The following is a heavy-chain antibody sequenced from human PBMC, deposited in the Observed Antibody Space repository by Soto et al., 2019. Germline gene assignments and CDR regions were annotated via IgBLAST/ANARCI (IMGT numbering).Heavy chain of an antibody. D-gene: IGHD3-9*01. CDR1: RGSFSGYY. CDR3: ARGDILTGYSFDY. Sequence: XXTLSLTCAVYRGSFSGYYWSWIRQPPGKGVEWIGEIXHSGSXNYNTYIKSRXXISVDKSXXPFYMKLSSVTAAETAVYYCARGDILTGYSFDYWGQGTLVTVSS. V-gene: IGHV4-34*01. CDR2: IXHSGSX. J-gene: IGHJ4*02.